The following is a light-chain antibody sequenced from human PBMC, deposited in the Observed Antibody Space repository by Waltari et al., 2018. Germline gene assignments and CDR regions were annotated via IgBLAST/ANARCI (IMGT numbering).Light chain of an antibody. CDR3: QRYDNLPVFA. CDR2: DAT. V-gene: IGKV1-33*01. J-gene: IGKJ3*01. CDR1: QDISNY. Sequence: DIQMTQSPSSLSASVGDRVTITCQASQDISNYLNWYQQKPGKAPKLLVHDATKLETGVPSRFSESQSGTHFTLTINSLQPEDIATYYCQRYDNLPVFAFGPGTKVHIK.